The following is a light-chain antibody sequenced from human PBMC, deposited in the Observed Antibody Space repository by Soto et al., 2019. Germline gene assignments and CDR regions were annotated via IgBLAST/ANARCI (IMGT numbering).Light chain of an antibody. CDR2: EVT. Sequence: QSALTQPPSASGSPGQSVTISCTGTSSDVGGYNYVSWYQQHPGKAPKLMIYEVTKRPSGVPDRFSGSKSGNTASLTISGLQTEDEADYYCCSFTAAHTYIFGTGTKLTVL. CDR1: SSDVGGYNY. CDR3: CSFTAAHTYI. J-gene: IGLJ1*01. V-gene: IGLV2-8*01.